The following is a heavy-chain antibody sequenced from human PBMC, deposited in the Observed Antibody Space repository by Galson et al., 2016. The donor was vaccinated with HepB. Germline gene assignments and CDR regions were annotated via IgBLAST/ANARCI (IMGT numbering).Heavy chain of an antibody. J-gene: IGHJ3*02. Sequence: SLRLSCAASGFTFSRYTMNWVRQAPGQGLEWVSSISSGSSYIYYADSVKGRFTISRDNAKNSLYLQMNSLRAEDTAVYYCVRVRADYGGNMPDAFDIWGQGTMVTVSS. CDR1: GFTFSRYT. V-gene: IGHV3-21*01. CDR2: ISSGSSYI. D-gene: IGHD4-23*01. CDR3: VRVRADYGGNMPDAFDI.